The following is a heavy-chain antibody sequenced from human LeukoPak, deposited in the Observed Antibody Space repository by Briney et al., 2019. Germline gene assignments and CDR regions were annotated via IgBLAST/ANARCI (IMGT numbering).Heavy chain of an antibody. CDR1: GFTFDDYA. Sequence: GGSLRLSRAASGFTFDDYAMHWVRQAPGKGLEWVSGISWNSGSIGYADSVKGRFTISRDNAKNSLYLQMNSLRAEDTALYYCASRTTSSSGWLDAFDIWGQGTMVTVSS. D-gene: IGHD6-19*01. J-gene: IGHJ3*02. CDR3: ASRTTSSSGWLDAFDI. V-gene: IGHV3-9*01. CDR2: ISWNSGSI.